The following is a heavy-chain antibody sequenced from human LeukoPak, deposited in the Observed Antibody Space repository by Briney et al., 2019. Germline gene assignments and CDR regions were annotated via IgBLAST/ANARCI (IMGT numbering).Heavy chain of an antibody. Sequence: SQTLSLTYTASGDSVISGTSFWGWIRQHPGKGLEWVGYIHHSGHTYDNPSLQSRVIISMDKSKNQFSLKLNSVTAADTAVYYCARYCSSTSCPFDYWGQGALVTVSS. J-gene: IGHJ4*02. CDR2: IHHSGHT. CDR3: ARYCSSTSCPFDY. V-gene: IGHV4-31*03. D-gene: IGHD2-2*01. CDR1: GDSVISGTSF.